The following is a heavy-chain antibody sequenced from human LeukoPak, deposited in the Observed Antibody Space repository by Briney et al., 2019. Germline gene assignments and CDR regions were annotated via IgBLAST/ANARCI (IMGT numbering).Heavy chain of an antibody. CDR1: GFTFRNYW. V-gene: IGHV3-7*01. CDR2: IKEDGSEK. Sequence: GSLRLSCAASGFTFRNYWMSWVRQAPGKGLEWVANIKEDGSEKHYVDSVKGRFTISRDNAKNSLYLQSLYLQMNSLRAEDTAVYYCATTEVVAASFDYWGQGTLVTVSS. J-gene: IGHJ4*02. CDR3: ATTEVVAASFDY. D-gene: IGHD2-15*01.